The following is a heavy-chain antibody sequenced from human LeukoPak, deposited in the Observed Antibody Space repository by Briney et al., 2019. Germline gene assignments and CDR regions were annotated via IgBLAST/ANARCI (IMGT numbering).Heavy chain of an antibody. CDR3: ARGREQLY. Sequence: SETLSLTCTVSGGSISSYYWSWIRQPAGKELEWIGRIYPSANTNYNPSLKSRVTMSVDTSKNQFSLKLSSVTAADTAVYYCARGREQLYGGREPRVPVSS. CDR2: IYPSANT. D-gene: IGHD1-26*01. CDR1: GGSISSYY. V-gene: IGHV4-4*07. J-gene: IGHJ4*02.